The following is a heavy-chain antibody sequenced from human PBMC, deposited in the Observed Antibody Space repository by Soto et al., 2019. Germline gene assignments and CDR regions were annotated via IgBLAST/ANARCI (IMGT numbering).Heavy chain of an antibody. V-gene: IGHV1-69*08. CDR2: IIPILGIA. CDR3: AGDRGGVSGSYSGV. CDR1: GGTFSSYT. D-gene: IGHD1-26*01. Sequence: QVQLVQSGAEVKKPGSSVKVSCKASGGTFSSYTISWVRQAPGQGLEWMGRIIPILGIANYAQKFQGRVTITADKSTSTAYMELSSLRSEDTDVYYCAGDRGGVSGSYSGVWGQGTLVTVSS. J-gene: IGHJ4*02.